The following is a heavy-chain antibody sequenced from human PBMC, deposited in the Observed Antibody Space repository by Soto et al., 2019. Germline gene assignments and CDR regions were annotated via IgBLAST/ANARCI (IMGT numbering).Heavy chain of an antibody. CDR1: TSYG. CDR3: ARDRYYDSSGY. CDR2: ISAYNGNT. V-gene: IGHV1-18*04. J-gene: IGHJ4*02. D-gene: IGHD3-22*01. Sequence: TSYGISWVRQAPGQGLEWMGWISAYNGNTNYAQKLQGRVTMTTDTSTSTAYMELRSLRSDDTAVYYCARDRYYDSSGYWGQGTLVTVSS.